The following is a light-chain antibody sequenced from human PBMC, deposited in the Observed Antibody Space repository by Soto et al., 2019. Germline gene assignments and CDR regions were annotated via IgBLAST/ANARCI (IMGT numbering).Light chain of an antibody. CDR1: ESVRSN. CDR2: DAS. Sequence: DIVMTQSPDTLSVSPGERATLSCRAGESVRSNLAWYHQQRGQAPRLVIYDASTRATGVPARISGSGSGTEFTLSIRSLQSEDLGVYYCQQYNHWPPNTFGQGTKLEIK. J-gene: IGKJ2*01. V-gene: IGKV3-15*01. CDR3: QQYNHWPPNT.